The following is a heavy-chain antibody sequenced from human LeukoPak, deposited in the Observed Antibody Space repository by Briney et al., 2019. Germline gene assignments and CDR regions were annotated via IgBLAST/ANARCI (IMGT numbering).Heavy chain of an antibody. Sequence: ASVKVSCKASGYTFTSYGISWVRQAPGQGLEWTGWISAYNGNTNYAQKLQGRVTMTTDTSTSTAYMELRSPRSDDTAVYYCAREYPPRYYYDSSGYLDYWGQGTLVTVSS. CDR2: ISAYNGNT. CDR3: AREYPPRYYYDSSGYLDY. J-gene: IGHJ4*02. V-gene: IGHV1-18*01. CDR1: GYTFTSYG. D-gene: IGHD3-22*01.